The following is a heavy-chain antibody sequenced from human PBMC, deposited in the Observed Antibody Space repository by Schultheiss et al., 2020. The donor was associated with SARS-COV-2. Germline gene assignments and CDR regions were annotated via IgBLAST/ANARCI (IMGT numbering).Heavy chain of an antibody. CDR1: GGSVSSDSYY. CDR2: IYYSGST. Sequence: SETLSLTCTVSGGSVSSDSYYWSWIRQPPGKGLEWIGYIYYSGSTNYNPSLKGRVTMSLDTSKNHFSLRLSSVTAADTAVYFCARDSSGYLGGWGQGTLVTVSS. V-gene: IGHV4-61*03. CDR3: ARDSSGYLGG. D-gene: IGHD3-22*01. J-gene: IGHJ4*02.